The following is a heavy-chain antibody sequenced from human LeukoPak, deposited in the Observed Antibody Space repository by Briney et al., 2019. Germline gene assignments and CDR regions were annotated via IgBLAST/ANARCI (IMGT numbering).Heavy chain of an antibody. J-gene: IGHJ4*02. CDR3: VGFCSSSICYAFAY. CDR1: GFTFSSYS. CDR2: ISSDGSNK. D-gene: IGHD2-2*01. Sequence: GGSLRLSCAASGFTFSSYSMNWVRQAPGKGLEWVAVISSDGSNKYYGDSVEGRFTISRDNSKNTLYLQMNSVRAEDTAVYYCVGFCSSSICYAFAYWGRGTQVTVSS. V-gene: IGHV3-30*03.